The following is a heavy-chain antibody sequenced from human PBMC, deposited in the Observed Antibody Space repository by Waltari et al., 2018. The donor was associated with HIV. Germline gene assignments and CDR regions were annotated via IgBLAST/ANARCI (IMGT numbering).Heavy chain of an antibody. V-gene: IGHV4-38-2*01. D-gene: IGHD2-15*01. Sequence: QVQLQESGPGLVKPSETLSLTCAVSGYPISSGYYWAWIRQPPGKGLEWIGSIHHSGSTYYNPSLKSRVTLSVDTSKNHFSLKLNSVTAADKAVYYCAGEVGYCSGGTCYSGWFDPWGQGTLVTVSS. CDR2: IHHSGST. CDR1: GYPISSGYY. J-gene: IGHJ5*02. CDR3: AGEVGYCSGGTCYSGWFDP.